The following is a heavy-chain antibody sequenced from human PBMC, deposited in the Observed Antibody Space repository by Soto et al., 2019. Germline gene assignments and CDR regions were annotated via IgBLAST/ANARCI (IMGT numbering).Heavy chain of an antibody. CDR1: GVTLSNYG. J-gene: IGHJ4*02. V-gene: IGHV1-69*01. CDR3: ATSYTSGWNTGEGFDY. D-gene: IGHD6-19*01. CDR2: ITPMFGTT. Sequence: QVQLLQSGTEVKPPGSSVKVSCKASGVTLSNYGLSWVRQAPGQGLEWMGGITPMFGTTIYVQKLQGRLTVSADESMNIAYMELSSLRSEDTAVYYCATSYTSGWNTGEGFDYWGQGTLVIVSS.